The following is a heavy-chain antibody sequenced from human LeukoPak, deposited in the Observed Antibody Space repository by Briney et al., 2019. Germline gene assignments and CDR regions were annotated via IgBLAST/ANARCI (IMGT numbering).Heavy chain of an antibody. CDR1: GFNFSSYA. D-gene: IGHD3-10*01. J-gene: IGHJ4*02. CDR2: IRESGVST. V-gene: IGHV3-23*01. Sequence: GGSLRLSCAASGFNFSSYAMSWVRQAPGKGLEWVSAIRESGVSTHYADSVKGRFTISRDNSKTTLYLQMNSLRAEDTAVYYCAKTKPYGTTWFGGIDWGQGALVTVSS. CDR3: AKTKPYGTTWFGGID.